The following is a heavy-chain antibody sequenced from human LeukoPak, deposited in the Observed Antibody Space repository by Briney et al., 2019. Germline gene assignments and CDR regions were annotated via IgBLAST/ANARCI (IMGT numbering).Heavy chain of an antibody. V-gene: IGHV3-66*01. CDR2: IYSGGST. CDR3: AKGRGWEASYYYYYMDV. CDR1: GFTVSSNY. J-gene: IGHJ6*03. Sequence: GGSLRLSCAASGFTVSSNYMSWVRQAPGKGLEWVSVIYSGGSTYYADSVKGRFTISRDNSKNTLYLQMNSLRAEDTAVYYCAKGRGWEASYYYYYMDVWGKGTTVTISS. D-gene: IGHD1-26*01.